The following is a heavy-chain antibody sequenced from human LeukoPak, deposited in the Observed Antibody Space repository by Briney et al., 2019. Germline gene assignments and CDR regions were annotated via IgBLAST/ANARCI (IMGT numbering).Heavy chain of an antibody. Sequence: GGSLRLSCAASGFTFNSYSMNWFRQAPGKGLEWVSSISSSSRFIYYADSVKGRFTISRDNAKNSLYLQMTSLRAADTAVYYCARVSVVPAAPYFDYWGQGTLVTVSS. CDR2: ISSSSRFI. CDR1: GFTFNSYS. J-gene: IGHJ4*02. CDR3: ARVSVVPAAPYFDY. D-gene: IGHD2-2*01. V-gene: IGHV3-21*01.